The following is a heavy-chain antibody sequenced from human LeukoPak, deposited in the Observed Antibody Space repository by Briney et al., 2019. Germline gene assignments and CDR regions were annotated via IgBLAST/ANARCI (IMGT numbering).Heavy chain of an antibody. V-gene: IGHV1-69*13. D-gene: IGHD1-26*01. Sequence: SVKVSCKASGGTFSSYAISWVRQAPGQGLEWMGGIIPIFGTANYAQKFQGRVTITADVSTSTAYMELSSLRSEDTAVYYCASLGATGYYYYYYYMDVWGKGTTVTVSS. CDR2: IIPIFGTA. J-gene: IGHJ6*03. CDR1: GGTFSSYA. CDR3: ASLGATGYYYYYYYMDV.